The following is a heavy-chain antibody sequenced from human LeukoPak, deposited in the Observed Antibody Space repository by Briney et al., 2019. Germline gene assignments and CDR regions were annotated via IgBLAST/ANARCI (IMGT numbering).Heavy chain of an antibody. V-gene: IGHV4-34*01. CDR3: ARGRGLGMFPFDY. J-gene: IGHJ4*02. CDR2: INHSGST. Sequence: SETLSLTCAVYGGSFSGYYWSWIRQPPGKGLEWIGEINHSGSTNYNPSLKSRVTISVDTSKNQFSLKLSSVTAADTAVYYCARGRGLGMFPFDYWGQGTLVTVSS. CDR1: GGSFSGYY. D-gene: IGHD7-27*01.